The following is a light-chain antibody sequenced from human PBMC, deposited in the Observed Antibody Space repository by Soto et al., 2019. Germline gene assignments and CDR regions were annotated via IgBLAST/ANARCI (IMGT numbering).Light chain of an antibody. CDR2: GAS. Sequence: VLSKSPGTLSLSPGKRATLSGRSSQSVSNNYVAWYQQKPGQAPRLLIYGASSRATGIPDRFSGSGSGTDFTLTISRLEPEDFAVYYCQQYGSSLISSGQGRQLEIK. J-gene: IGKJ5*01. V-gene: IGKV3-20*01. CDR1: QSVSNNY. CDR3: QQYGSSLIS.